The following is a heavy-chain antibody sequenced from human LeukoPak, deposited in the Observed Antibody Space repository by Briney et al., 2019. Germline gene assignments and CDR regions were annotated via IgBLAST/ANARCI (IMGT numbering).Heavy chain of an antibody. CDR1: GVSISPYY. V-gene: IGHV4-59*12. D-gene: IGHD6-13*01. CDR2: IYYSGST. CDR3: ARLAAAGTIYYYYYGMDV. J-gene: IGHJ6*02. Sequence: SETLSLTCTVSGVSISPYYWSWIRQPPGKGLEWIGYIYYSGSTEYNPSLKSRVTISVDTSKNQFSLKLSSVTAADTAVYYCARLAAAGTIYYYYYGMDVWGQGTTVTVSS.